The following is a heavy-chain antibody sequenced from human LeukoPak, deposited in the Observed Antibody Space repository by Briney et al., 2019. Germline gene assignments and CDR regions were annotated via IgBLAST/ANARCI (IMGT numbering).Heavy chain of an antibody. D-gene: IGHD4-23*01. CDR1: GFTFSSYA. CDR2: ISGSGGST. Sequence: PGGSLSLSCAASGFTFSSYAMSWVRQAPGKGLEWVSAISGSGGSTYYADSVKGRFTISRDNSKNTLYLQMNSLRAEDTAVYYCAKFGGGYGGTPGFFDYWGQGTLVTVSS. J-gene: IGHJ4*02. CDR3: AKFGGGYGGTPGFFDY. V-gene: IGHV3-23*01.